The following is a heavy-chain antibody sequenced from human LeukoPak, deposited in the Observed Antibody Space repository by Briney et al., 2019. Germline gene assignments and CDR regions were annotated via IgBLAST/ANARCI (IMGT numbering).Heavy chain of an antibody. V-gene: IGHV3-21*01. Sequence: GGSLRLSCEVSEFHFTTYTMSWVRQAPGKGLEWVSSISGFRSFTYYAESVKGRFTISRDNTKNSLYLQMNSLRDEDSATYYCVRVFLESLTAGYFDHWGQGTLVTVSP. CDR2: ISGFRSFT. J-gene: IGHJ4*02. D-gene: IGHD3-3*01. CDR1: EFHFTTYT. CDR3: VRVFLESLTAGYFDH.